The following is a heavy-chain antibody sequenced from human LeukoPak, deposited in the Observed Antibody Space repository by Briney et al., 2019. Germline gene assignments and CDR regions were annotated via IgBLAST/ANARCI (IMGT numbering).Heavy chain of an antibody. CDR1: GGSISSGGYY. J-gene: IGHJ4*02. V-gene: IGHV4-30-2*01. D-gene: IGHD3-10*01. CDR2: IYHSGST. CDR3: AREIKGEAIDY. Sequence: SETLSLTCTVSGGSISSGGYYWSWIRQPPGKGLEWIGYIYHSGSTYYNPSLKSRVTISVDRSKNQFSLKLSSVTAADTAVYYCAREIKGEAIDYWGQGTLVTVSS.